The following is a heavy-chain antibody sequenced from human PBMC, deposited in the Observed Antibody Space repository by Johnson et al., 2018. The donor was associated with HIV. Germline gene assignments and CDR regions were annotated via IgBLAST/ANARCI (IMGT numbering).Heavy chain of an antibody. CDR2: IRYDGSNK. J-gene: IGHJ3*02. D-gene: IGHD1-26*01. Sequence: QVQLVESGGGVVQPGGSLRLSCAASGFTFSSYGMHWVRQAPGKGLEWVAFIRYDGSNKYYADSVKGRFTISRDNSKNTLYLQMNSLRAEDTAVHYCAKGRGSSPGAFDIWGQGTMVTVSS. CDR3: AKGRGSSPGAFDI. V-gene: IGHV3-30*02. CDR1: GFTFSSYG.